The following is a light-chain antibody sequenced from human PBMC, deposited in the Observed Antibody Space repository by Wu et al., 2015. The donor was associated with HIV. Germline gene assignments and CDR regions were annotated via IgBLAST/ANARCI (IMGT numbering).Light chain of an antibody. Sequence: IVLTQSPGTLSLSPGESVTLSCRASQHVNSRYLAWYQQTPGQAPRLLISDASYRATGIPARFSGSGSGTDFTLTISSLEPEDFATYYCQQFNSYPPITFGQGTRLEIK. V-gene: IGKV3-11*01. CDR3: QQFNSYPPIT. CDR2: DAS. CDR1: QHVNSRY. J-gene: IGKJ5*01.